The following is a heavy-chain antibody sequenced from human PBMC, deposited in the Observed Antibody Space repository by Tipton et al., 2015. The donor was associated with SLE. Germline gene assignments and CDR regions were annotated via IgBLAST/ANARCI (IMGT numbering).Heavy chain of an antibody. CDR2: IYYSGST. CDR1: GGSISSSSHY. Sequence: TLSLTCSVSGGSISSSSHYWAWIRQPPGKGLEWIGSIYYSGSTYYNPSLKSRVTISVDTSKNQFSLKLTSVTAADTAVYYCARVVPTRGPYFQHWGQGTLVTVSS. D-gene: IGHD2-2*01. CDR3: ARVVPTRGPYFQH. V-gene: IGHV4-39*07. J-gene: IGHJ1*01.